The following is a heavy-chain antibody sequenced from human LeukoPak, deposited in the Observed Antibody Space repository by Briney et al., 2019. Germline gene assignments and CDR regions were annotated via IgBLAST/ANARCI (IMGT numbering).Heavy chain of an antibody. CDR3: ARISTSAPYFDY. Sequence: SETLSLTCTVSGASISSYYWSWIRQLPEKGLEWISYIYYFGSTNYNASLKSRVTISVDTSKNHFSLKLSSVTAVDTAVYYCARISTSAPYFDYWGQGTLVTVSS. J-gene: IGHJ4*02. D-gene: IGHD6-6*01. CDR1: GASISSYY. CDR2: IYYFGST. V-gene: IGHV4-59*08.